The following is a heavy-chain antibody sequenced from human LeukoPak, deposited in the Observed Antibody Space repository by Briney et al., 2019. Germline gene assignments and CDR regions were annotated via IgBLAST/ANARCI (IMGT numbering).Heavy chain of an antibody. Sequence: SETLSLTCAVYGGSFSGYYWSWIRQPPGKGLEWIGEINHSGSTNYNPSLKSRVTISVDTSKNQFSLKLTSVTPADTAVYYCARLRGRSGSYSVDPWGQGILVTVSS. V-gene: IGHV4-34*01. CDR1: GGSFSGYY. CDR2: INHSGST. J-gene: IGHJ5*02. D-gene: IGHD1-26*01. CDR3: ARLRGRSGSYSVDP.